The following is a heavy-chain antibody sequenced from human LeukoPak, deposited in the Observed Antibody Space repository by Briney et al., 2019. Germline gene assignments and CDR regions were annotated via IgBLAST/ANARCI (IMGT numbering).Heavy chain of an antibody. CDR2: IKPDGSAQ. J-gene: IGHJ5*02. D-gene: IGHD3-22*01. V-gene: IGHV3-7*01. Sequence: GGSLRLSCAASGFTFSSYGLHWVRQAPGKGLEWVATIKPDGSAQYYVDSVKGRFTISRDNAKNSLFLQINSLRAEDTAVYYCANGGTYSSGPWGQGTLVTVSS. CDR1: GFTFSSYG. CDR3: ANGGTYSSGP.